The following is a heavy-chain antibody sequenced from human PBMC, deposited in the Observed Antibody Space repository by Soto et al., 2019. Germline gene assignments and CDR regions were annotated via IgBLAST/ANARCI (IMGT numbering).Heavy chain of an antibody. D-gene: IGHD3-3*01. V-gene: IGHV1-46*03. J-gene: IGHJ3*02. CDR3: ARDHDFWSGSDAFDI. CDR2: IDPSGGST. CDR1: GYTFTSYY. Sequence: ASVKVSCKASGYTFTSYYMHWVRQAPGQGLEWMGIIDPSGGSTSYAQKFQGRVTMTRDTSTSTVYMELSSLRSEDTAVYYCARDHDFWSGSDAFDIWGQGTMVTVSS.